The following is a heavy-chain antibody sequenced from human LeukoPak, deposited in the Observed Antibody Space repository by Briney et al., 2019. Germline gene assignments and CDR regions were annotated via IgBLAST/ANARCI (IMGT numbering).Heavy chain of an antibody. V-gene: IGHV1-2*02. CDR3: ARAGPVVVTSLLDY. J-gene: IGHJ4*02. CDR2: INPNSGGT. CDR1: GYTFTGYY. Sequence: ALVKVSCKASGYTFTGYYMHWVRQAPGQGLEWMGWINPNSGGTNYAQKFQGRVTMTRDTSISTAYMELSRLRSDDTAVYYCARAGPVVVTSLLDYWGQGTLVTVSS. D-gene: IGHD2-21*02.